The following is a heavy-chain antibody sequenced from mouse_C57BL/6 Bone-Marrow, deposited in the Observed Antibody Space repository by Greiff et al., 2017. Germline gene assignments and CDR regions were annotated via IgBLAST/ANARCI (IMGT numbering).Heavy chain of an antibody. CDR1: GYTFTSYD. V-gene: IGHV1-85*01. J-gene: IGHJ1*03. CDR2: IYPRDGST. CDR3: ARDYGSSYWYLDV. Sequence: VQLVESGPELVKPGASVKLSCKASGYTFTSYDINWVKQRPGQGLEWIGWIYPRDGSTKYNEKFKGKATLTVDTSSSTAYMELHSLTSEDSAVYFCARDYGSSYWYLDVWGTGTTVTVSS. D-gene: IGHD1-1*01.